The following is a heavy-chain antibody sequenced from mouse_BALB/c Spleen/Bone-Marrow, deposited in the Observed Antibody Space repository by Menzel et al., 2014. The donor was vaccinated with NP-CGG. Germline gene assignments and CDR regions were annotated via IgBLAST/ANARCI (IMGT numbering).Heavy chain of an antibody. CDR3: ARGIYYGNYFDY. D-gene: IGHD2-1*01. V-gene: IGHV1-19*01. CDR2: VNPYNGGT. CDR1: GYTFTDYY. J-gene: IGHJ2*01. Sequence: LVESGASVKMSCKASGYTFTDYYMDWVKQSHGESFEWIGRVNPYNGGTSYNQKFKGKATLTVDKSSSTAYMELNSLTSEDSAVYYCARGIYYGNYFDYWGQGTTLTVSS.